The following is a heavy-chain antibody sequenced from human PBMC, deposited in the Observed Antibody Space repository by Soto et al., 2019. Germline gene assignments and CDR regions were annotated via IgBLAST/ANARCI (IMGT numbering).Heavy chain of an antibody. CDR3: AGGWYWLDY. CDR2: ISYDGVKN. J-gene: IGHJ4*02. D-gene: IGHD6-13*01. CDR1: GFSFRSYG. V-gene: IGHV3-30*03. Sequence: GGSLRLSCAASGFSFRSYGMYWVRQAPGKAPEWVAVISYDGVKNYYADSVKGRFTISRDNAKNTLYLQMNSLRIEDTAVYYCAGGWYWLDYWGQGTLVTVSS.